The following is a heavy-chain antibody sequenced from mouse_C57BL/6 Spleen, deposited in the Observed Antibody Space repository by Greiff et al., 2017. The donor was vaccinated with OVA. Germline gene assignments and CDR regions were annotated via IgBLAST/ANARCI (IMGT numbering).Heavy chain of an antibody. Sequence: QVQLKQPGAELVKPGASVKMSCKASGYTFTSYWITWVKQRPGPGLEWIGDIYPGSGSTNYNEKFKSKATLTVDTSSSTAYMQLSSLTSEDSAVYYCARSDGYSPFYYAMDYWGQGTSVTVSS. V-gene: IGHV1-55*01. D-gene: IGHD2-3*01. CDR2: IYPGSGST. J-gene: IGHJ4*01. CDR1: GYTFTSYW. CDR3: ARSDGYSPFYYAMDY.